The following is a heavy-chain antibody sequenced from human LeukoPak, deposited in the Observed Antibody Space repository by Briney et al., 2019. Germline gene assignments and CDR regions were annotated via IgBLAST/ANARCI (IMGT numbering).Heavy chain of an antibody. Sequence: PGGSLRLSCAGSGFTFSSYEMNWVRQAPGKRLEWVSYIRGSGTTISYADSVKGRFTISRDNAKNSLYLQMNSLRGEDTAIYYCARAAGDYVRFDYWGQGTLVTVSS. CDR1: GFTFSSYE. V-gene: IGHV3-48*03. CDR3: ARAAGDYVRFDY. J-gene: IGHJ4*02. CDR2: IRGSGTTI. D-gene: IGHD4-17*01.